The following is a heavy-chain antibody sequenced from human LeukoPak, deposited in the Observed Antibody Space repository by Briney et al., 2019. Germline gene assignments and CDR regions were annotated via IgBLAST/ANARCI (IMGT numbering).Heavy chain of an antibody. Sequence: SETLSLTCTVSGVSVSSYYWIWIRQPAGRGLEWIGRIYASGTTNYNPSLESRVTMSVDTSNNQFSLKLTSVTAADTAVYYCVRDDGAAPGRAFDIWGQGTVVTVSS. CDR3: VRDDGAAPGRAFDI. J-gene: IGHJ3*02. CDR2: IYASGTT. CDR1: GVSVSSYY. D-gene: IGHD6-13*01. V-gene: IGHV4-4*07.